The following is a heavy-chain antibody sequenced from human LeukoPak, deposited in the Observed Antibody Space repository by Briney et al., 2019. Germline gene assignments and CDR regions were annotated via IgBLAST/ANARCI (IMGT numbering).Heavy chain of an antibody. Sequence: PSETLSLTCAVYGGSFSGYYWSWIRQPPGKGLEWIGEINHSGSTNYNPSLKSRVTISVDTSKNQFSLKLSSVTAADTAVYYCARGHGRDHDFWSGSRHTHNWFDPWGQGTLVTVSS. J-gene: IGHJ5*02. V-gene: IGHV4-34*01. CDR2: INHSGST. D-gene: IGHD3-3*01. CDR3: ARGHGRDHDFWSGSRHTHNWFDP. CDR1: GGSFSGYY.